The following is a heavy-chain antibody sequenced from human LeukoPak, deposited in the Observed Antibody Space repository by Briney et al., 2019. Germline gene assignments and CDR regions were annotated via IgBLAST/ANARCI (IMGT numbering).Heavy chain of an antibody. D-gene: IGHD2-15*01. Sequence: ASVKVSCKASGYTFASYDINWVRQAPGQGLEWTGWMNPDSTNTGYAQKFQGRITMTRDTSMSTAYMELSSLTSEDTAVYYCARVPSLGYCSGGSCYRFDHWGQGTLVAVSS. J-gene: IGHJ4*02. V-gene: IGHV1-8*01. CDR1: GYTFASYD. CDR2: MNPDSTNT. CDR3: ARVPSLGYCSGGSCYRFDH.